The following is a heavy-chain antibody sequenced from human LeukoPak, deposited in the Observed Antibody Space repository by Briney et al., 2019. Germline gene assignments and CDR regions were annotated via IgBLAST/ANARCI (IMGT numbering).Heavy chain of an antibody. CDR3: AKTSLSDPSGHYYYMDV. Sequence: PGGSLRLSCEASGFTFTTYSMTWVRQAPGKGLEWVSIISSGSSAIFSADALKARFTISRDNSQNTVSLQLNNLRIEDTALYYCAKTSLSDPSGHYYYMDVWGKGTTVTVSS. V-gene: IGHV3-21*01. CDR2: ISSGSSAI. D-gene: IGHD3-3*01. CDR1: GFTFTTYS. J-gene: IGHJ6*03.